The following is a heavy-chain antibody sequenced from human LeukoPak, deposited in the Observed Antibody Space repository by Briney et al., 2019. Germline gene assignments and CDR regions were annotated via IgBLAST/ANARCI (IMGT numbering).Heavy chain of an antibody. CDR2: INHSGST. J-gene: IGHJ6*02. V-gene: IGHV4-34*01. D-gene: IGHD3-10*01. Sequence: SETLSLTCAVYGGSFSGYYWSWIRQPPGKGLEWIGEINHSGSTNYNPSLKSRVTISVDTSKNQFSLKLSSVTAADTAVYYCARLLWLDVWGQGTTVTVSS. CDR3: ARLLWLDV. CDR1: GGSFSGYY.